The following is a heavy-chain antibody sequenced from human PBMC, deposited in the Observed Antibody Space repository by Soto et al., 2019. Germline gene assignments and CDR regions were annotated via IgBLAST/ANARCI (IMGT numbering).Heavy chain of an antibody. J-gene: IGHJ4*02. Sequence: QVQLVQSGAEVKKPGASVKVSCKASGYTFTSYGISWVRQAPGQVLEWMGWISGYNGNTKYAQKLQGRVTMTTDTSTSTAYMALWSLRSEDTAVYFGARDLAVALIDCWGQGTLVTVAA. CDR3: ARDLAVALIDC. D-gene: IGHD6-19*01. CDR2: ISGYNGNT. CDR1: GYTFTSYG. V-gene: IGHV1-18*01.